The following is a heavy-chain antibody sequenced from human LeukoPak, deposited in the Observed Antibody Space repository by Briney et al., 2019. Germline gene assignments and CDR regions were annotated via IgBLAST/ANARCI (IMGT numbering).Heavy chain of an antibody. CDR2: ISGYNGNT. Sequence: ASVKVSCKASGYTFSSFGISWVRQAPGQGLEWMGWISGYNGNTKYAEKFQGRVTLTTDTSTDTVYMEVRSLTSDDTAVYYCARADPWELLRAWFDPWGQGTLVTVSS. CDR3: ARADPWELLRAWFDP. D-gene: IGHD1-26*01. V-gene: IGHV1-18*01. J-gene: IGHJ5*02. CDR1: GYTFSSFG.